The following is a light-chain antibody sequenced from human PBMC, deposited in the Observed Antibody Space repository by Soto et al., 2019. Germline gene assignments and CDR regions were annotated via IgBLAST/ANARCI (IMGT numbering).Light chain of an antibody. Sequence: AIRMTQSPSSLSASTGDRVTITCRASQGTSSYLAWYQQKPGKAPKLLIYAASTLQSGVPSRFSGSGSGTDFTLTISSLQPDDFATYYCQHYNSYSEAFGQGTKGDIK. CDR1: QGTSSY. J-gene: IGKJ1*01. CDR3: QHYNSYSEA. CDR2: AAS. V-gene: IGKV1-8*01.